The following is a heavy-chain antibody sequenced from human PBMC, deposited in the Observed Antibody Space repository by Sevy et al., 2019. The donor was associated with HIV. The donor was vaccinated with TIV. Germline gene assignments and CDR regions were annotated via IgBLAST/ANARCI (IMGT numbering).Heavy chain of an antibody. V-gene: IGHV1-24*01. D-gene: IGHD3-22*01. CDR3: ATTKDYYESSGSPFDY. CDR1: GSTLTQLS. Sequence: ASVKVSCKVSGSTLTQLSIHWVRQAPGKGLEWIGSFGPEDGETVYAQRFQGRVTMTEDTSTDTAYMRLSSLRSEDTAVYYCATTKDYYESSGSPFDYWGQGTLVTVSS. CDR2: FGPEDGET. J-gene: IGHJ4*02.